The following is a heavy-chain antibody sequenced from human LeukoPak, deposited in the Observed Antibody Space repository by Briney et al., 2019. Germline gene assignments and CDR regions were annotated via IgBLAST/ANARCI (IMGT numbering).Heavy chain of an antibody. V-gene: IGHV4-59*01. D-gene: IGHD6-6*01. CDR1: GGSISSDY. Sequence: PSETLSLTCTVSGGSISSDYWSWIRQPPGKGLEWIGYIYYSGSTNYNPSLKSRVTISVDTSKNQFSLKLSSVTAADTAVYYCARVEYSSSSAYYYYMDVWGKGTTVTVSS. CDR3: ARVEYSSSSAYYYYMDV. CDR2: IYYSGST. J-gene: IGHJ6*03.